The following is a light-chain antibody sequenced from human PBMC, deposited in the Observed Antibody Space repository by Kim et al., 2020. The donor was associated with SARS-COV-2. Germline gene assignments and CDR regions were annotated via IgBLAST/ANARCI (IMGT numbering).Light chain of an antibody. CDR1: SSDVGSYNY. J-gene: IGLJ2*01. CDR3: CSYAGSVV. V-gene: IGLV2-11*01. CDR2: DVT. Sequence: SPGQSVTSSCTGTSSDVGSYNYVSWYQQHPGKAPKLIIYDVTKRPSGVPDRFSGSKSGNTASLTISWLQAEDEADYYCCSYAGSVVFGGGTQLTVL.